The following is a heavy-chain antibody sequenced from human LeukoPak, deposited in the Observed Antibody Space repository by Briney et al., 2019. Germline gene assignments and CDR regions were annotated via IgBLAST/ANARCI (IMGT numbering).Heavy chain of an antibody. V-gene: IGHV4-39*01. CDR3: ARHADTAMAIDY. D-gene: IGHD5-18*01. CDR2: IYYSGST. Sequence: PSETLSLTCTVSGGSISSSSYYWGWIRQPPGKGLEWIGSIYYSGSTYYNPSLKSRVTISVDTSKNQFSLKLSSVTAADTAVHYCARHADTAMAIDYWGQGTLVTVSS. CDR1: GGSISSSSYY. J-gene: IGHJ4*02.